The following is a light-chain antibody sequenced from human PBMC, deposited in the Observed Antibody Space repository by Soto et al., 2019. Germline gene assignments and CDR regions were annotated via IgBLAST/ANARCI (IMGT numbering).Light chain of an antibody. CDR3: QQSYKTTWT. CDR1: QALXTY. CDR2: DAS. Sequence: DIPLTQSASSLSASVGDRVTITCRASQALXTYFNWYRQRPGKAPELLXYDASGLQTGSPSRLSGSGSGTDFTLTISSLQPEYFATYYCQQSYKTTWTFGQGTKVDIK. J-gene: IGKJ1*01. V-gene: IGKV1-39*01.